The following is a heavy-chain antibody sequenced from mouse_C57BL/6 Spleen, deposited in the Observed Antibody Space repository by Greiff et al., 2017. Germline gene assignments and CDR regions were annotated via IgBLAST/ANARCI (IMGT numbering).Heavy chain of an antibody. J-gene: IGHJ4*01. CDR3: ARLGPCYGSSLGSMDY. Sequence: QVQLQQPGAELVRPGSSVKLSCKASGYTFTSYWMDWVKQRPGQGLEWIGNIYPSASETHYNQKFKDKATLTVDKSSSTAYMQLSSLTSGDSADYYGARLGPCYGSSLGSMDYWGQGTSVTVSS. V-gene: IGHV1-61*01. CDR1: GYTFTSYW. D-gene: IGHD1-1*01. CDR2: IYPSASET.